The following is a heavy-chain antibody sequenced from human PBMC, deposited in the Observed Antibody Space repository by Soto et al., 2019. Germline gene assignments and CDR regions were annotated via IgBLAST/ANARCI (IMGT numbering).Heavy chain of an antibody. D-gene: IGHD6-19*01. CDR1: GFTFSRYW. CDR2: IKQDGSEK. V-gene: IGHV3-7*04. CDR3: ARAYSSGWYFLDY. J-gene: IGHJ4*02. Sequence: GGSLRLSCAASGFTFSRYWISWVRQAPGKGLEWVANIKQDGSEKYYVDSVKGRFTISRDNAKNSLYLQMSSLRAEDTALYYCARAYSSGWYFLDYWGQGALVTVSS.